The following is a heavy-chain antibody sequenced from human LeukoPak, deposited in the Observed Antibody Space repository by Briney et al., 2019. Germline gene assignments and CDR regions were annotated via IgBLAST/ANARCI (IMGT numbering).Heavy chain of an antibody. D-gene: IGHD3-3*01. CDR2: IYYSGST. CDR1: GGSISSSSYY. CDR3: ARIEANYDFWSGYLNWFDP. J-gene: IGHJ5*02. V-gene: IGHV4-39*01. Sequence: SETLSLTCTVSGGSISSSSYYWGWIRQPPEKGLEWIGSIYYSGSTYYNPSLKSRVTISVDTSKNQFSLKLSSVTAADTAVYYCARIEANYDFWSGYLNWFDPWGQGTLVTVSS.